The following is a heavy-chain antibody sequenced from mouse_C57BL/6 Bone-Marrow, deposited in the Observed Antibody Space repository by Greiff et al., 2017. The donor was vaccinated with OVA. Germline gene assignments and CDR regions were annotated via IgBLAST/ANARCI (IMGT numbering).Heavy chain of an antibody. CDR3: AEGGDDYDWCAD. V-gene: IGHV1-72*01. D-gene: IGHD2-4*01. Sequence: QVQLQQPGAELVKPGASVKLSCKASGYTFTSYWMHWVKQRPGRGLEWIGRIDPNSGGTKYNEKFKSKATLTVAKPSRTAYMQLSRLTSEDSAVECGAEGGDDYDWCADWGQGTLVTVSA. J-gene: IGHJ3*01. CDR2: IDPNSGGT. CDR1: GYTFTSYW.